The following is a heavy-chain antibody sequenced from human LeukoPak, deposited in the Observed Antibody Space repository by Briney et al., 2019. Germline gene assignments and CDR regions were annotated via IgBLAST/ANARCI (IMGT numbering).Heavy chain of an antibody. D-gene: IGHD3-22*01. CDR3: ARDVRITMIVVATGFDY. CDR1: GYTFTSYG. V-gene: IGHV1-18*01. J-gene: IGHJ4*02. CDR2: ISAYNGNT. Sequence: ASVKVSCKASGYTFTSYGISWVRQAPGQGLEWMGWISAYNGNTNYAQKLQGRVTMTTDTSTSTAYMELRSLRSDDTAVYYCARDVRITMIVVATGFDYWGQGTLVTVPS.